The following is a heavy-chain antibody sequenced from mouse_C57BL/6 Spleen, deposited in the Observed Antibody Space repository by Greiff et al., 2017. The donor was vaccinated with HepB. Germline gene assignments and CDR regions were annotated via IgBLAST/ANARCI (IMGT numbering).Heavy chain of an antibody. V-gene: IGHV1-80*01. D-gene: IGHD1-1*01. Sequence: LQESGAELVKPGASVKISCKASGYAFSSYWMNWVKQRPGKGLEWIGQIYPGDGDTNYNGKFKGKATLTADKSSSTAYMQLSSLTSEDSAVYFCARRVTTVVATRYFDVWGTGTTVTVSS. J-gene: IGHJ1*03. CDR2: IYPGDGDT. CDR3: ARRVTTVVATRYFDV. CDR1: GYAFSSYW.